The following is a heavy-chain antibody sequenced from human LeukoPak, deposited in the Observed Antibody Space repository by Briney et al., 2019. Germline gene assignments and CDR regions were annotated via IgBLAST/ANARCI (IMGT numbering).Heavy chain of an antibody. CDR2: INPNSGGT. J-gene: IGHJ4*02. Sequence: ASVKVSCKASGYTLTGFYIHWMRQAPGQGLEWMGWINPNSGGTNYAQKFQGRVTLSRDTSISTAYMELTRLRSDDAAVYYCARGPHWDPHFDYWGQGTLVTVSS. CDR1: GYTLTGFY. D-gene: IGHD7-27*01. CDR3: ARGPHWDPHFDY. V-gene: IGHV1-2*02.